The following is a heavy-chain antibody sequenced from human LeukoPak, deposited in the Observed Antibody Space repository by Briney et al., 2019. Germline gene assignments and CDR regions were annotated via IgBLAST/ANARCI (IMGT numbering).Heavy chain of an antibody. CDR3: ASSPPVFVAVAGTGSSY. Sequence: NPGGSLSLSCAASGFTFSSYSMNWVRQAPGKGLEWVSSISSSSSYIYYADSVKGRFTISRDNAKNSLYLQMNSLRAEDTAVYYCASSPPVFVAVAGTGSSYWGQGTLVTVSS. V-gene: IGHV3-21*01. J-gene: IGHJ4*02. CDR1: GFTFSSYS. D-gene: IGHD6-19*01. CDR2: ISSSSSYI.